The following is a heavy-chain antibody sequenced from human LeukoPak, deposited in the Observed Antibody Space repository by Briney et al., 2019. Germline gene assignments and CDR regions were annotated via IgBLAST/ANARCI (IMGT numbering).Heavy chain of an antibody. CDR3: ARAGVVGGYSYDFDS. D-gene: IGHD5-18*01. CDR2: INPNSGGT. J-gene: IGHJ4*02. CDR1: GYTFTGYF. Sequence: ASVKVSCKASGYTFTGYFMHWVRQAPGQGLEWMGWINPNSGGTNYAPKFQDRVTVTRDTSITTAYMELSSLRSDDTAVYYCARAGVVGGYSYDFDSWGQGTLVTVSS. V-gene: IGHV1-2*02.